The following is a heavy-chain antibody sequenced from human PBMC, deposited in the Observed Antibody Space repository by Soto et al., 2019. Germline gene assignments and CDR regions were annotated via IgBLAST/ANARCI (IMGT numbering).Heavy chain of an antibody. J-gene: IGHJ6*03. CDR2: IYYSGST. CDR3: ARGLVRRQGYYRRDYYYMDV. V-gene: IGHV4-31*03. CDR1: GGSISSGGYY. D-gene: IGHD3-3*01. Sequence: SETLSLTCTASGGSISSGGYYWSWIRQHPEKGLEWIGYIYYSGSTNYNPSLKSRVTISVDTSKNQFSLKLSSVTAADTAVYYCARGLVRRQGYYRRDYYYMDVWGKGTTVTVSS.